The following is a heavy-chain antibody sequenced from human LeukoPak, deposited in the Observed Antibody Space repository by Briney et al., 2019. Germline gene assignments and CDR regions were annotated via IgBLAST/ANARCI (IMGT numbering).Heavy chain of an antibody. CDR2: INHSGST. CDR1: GGSISSSSYY. D-gene: IGHD3-10*01. J-gene: IGHJ6*03. Sequence: TASETLSLTCTVSGGSISSSSYYWSWIRQPPGKGLEWIGEINHSGSTNYNPSLKSRVTISVDTSKNQFSLQLSSVTAADTAVYYCARWVTMVRGVGRYYYYMDVWGKGTTVTISS. CDR3: ARWVTMVRGVGRYYYYMDV. V-gene: IGHV4-39*07.